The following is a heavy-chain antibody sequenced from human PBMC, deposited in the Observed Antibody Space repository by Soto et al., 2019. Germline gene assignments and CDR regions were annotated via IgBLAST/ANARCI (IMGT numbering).Heavy chain of an antibody. V-gene: IGHV5-51*01. J-gene: IGHJ4*01. D-gene: IGHD2-2*01. CDR2: ISPYGSDT. CDR1: GYSFTSYW. CDR3: ARHLVGSTRGNFEY. Sequence: GESLKISCKTSGYSFTSYWIGGVRQMPGKGMEWMGNISPYGSDTRYSPSFQGQVTISADTSITTAYLQWSGLRASDTAMYFCARHLVGSTRGNFEYWGQGTMVTVSS.